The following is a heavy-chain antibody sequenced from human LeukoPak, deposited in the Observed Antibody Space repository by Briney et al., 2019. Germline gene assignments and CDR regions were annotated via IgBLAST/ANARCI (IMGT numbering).Heavy chain of an antibody. J-gene: IGHJ4*02. V-gene: IGHV3-23*01. CDR1: GFTFSSYA. D-gene: IGHD3-10*01. CDR2: ITETGGST. Sequence: GGSLRLSCAASGFTFSSYAMSGVRQAPGKGLEWVSGITETGGSTYYADSVKGRFTISRDNSKNTLYLQMNSLRAEDTAVYYCAKDYGRSSDPLFDFWGQGSLVTVSS. CDR3: AKDYGRSSDPLFDF.